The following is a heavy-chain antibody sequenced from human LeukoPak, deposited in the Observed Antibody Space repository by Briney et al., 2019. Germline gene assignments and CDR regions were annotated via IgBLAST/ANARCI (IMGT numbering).Heavy chain of an antibody. CDR3: ARARPDGSGGSWPDAFDI. D-gene: IGHD2-15*01. CDR2: IWYDGSNK. V-gene: IGHV3-33*01. CDR1: GFTFSSYG. J-gene: IGHJ3*02. Sequence: PGRSLRLSCAASGFTFSSYGMHWVRQAPGKGLEWVAVIWYDGSNKYYADSVKGRFTISRDNSKNTLYPQMNSLRAEDTAVFYCARARPDGSGGSWPDAFDIWGQGTMVTVSS.